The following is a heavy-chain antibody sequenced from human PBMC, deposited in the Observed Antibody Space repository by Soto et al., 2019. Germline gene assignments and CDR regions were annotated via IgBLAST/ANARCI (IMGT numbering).Heavy chain of an antibody. CDR1: GFTFSSYG. J-gene: IGHJ3*02. Sequence: GGSLRLSCAASGFTFSSYGMHWVRQAPGKGLEWVAVISYDGSNKYYADSVKGRFTISRDNSKNTLYLQMNSLRAEDTAVYYCAKDIWDAFDIWGQGTMVTVSS. CDR3: AKDIWDAFDI. CDR2: ISYDGSNK. V-gene: IGHV3-30*18. D-gene: IGHD3-10*01.